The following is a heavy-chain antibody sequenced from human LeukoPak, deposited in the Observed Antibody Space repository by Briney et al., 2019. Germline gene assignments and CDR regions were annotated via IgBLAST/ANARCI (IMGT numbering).Heavy chain of an antibody. V-gene: IGHV3-23*01. Sequence: GGSLRLSCAASGFTFSSYAMSWVRQAPGKGLGWVSAISGSGGTTYYADSVKGRFPISRDNSKNTLYLQMNTLRAEDTAVYYCARYCGGDCSKGFDYWGQGTLVTVSS. CDR2: ISGSGGTT. CDR1: GFTFSSYA. J-gene: IGHJ4*02. D-gene: IGHD2-21*02. CDR3: ARYCGGDCSKGFDY.